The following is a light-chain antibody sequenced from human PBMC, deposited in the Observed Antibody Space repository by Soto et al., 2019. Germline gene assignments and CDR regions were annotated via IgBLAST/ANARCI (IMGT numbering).Light chain of an antibody. J-gene: IGKJ3*01. V-gene: IGKV3-20*01. CDR1: QSVGSSY. CDR2: GTS. Sequence: MLSPSPATVSLYQRERATLSCRASQSVGSSYLAWYQQKPGQAPRVLIYGTSSRATGIPDRFSGSGSGTDFTLTISRLEPEDVATYYCHKYYSAPEFTFGPGTKVDIK. CDR3: HKYYSAPEFT.